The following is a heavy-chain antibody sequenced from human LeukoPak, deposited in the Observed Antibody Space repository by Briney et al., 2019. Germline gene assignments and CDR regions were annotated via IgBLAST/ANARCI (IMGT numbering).Heavy chain of an antibody. CDR3: ARDGIVVVPAAIPSSNWFDP. CDR2: ISYDGSNK. V-gene: IGHV3-30-3*01. CDR1: GFTFSSYA. D-gene: IGHD2-2*01. J-gene: IGHJ5*02. Sequence: PGGSLRLSCAASGFTFSSYAMHWVRQAPGKGLEWVAVISYDGSNKYYADSVKGRFTISRDNSKNTLYLQMNSLRAEDTAAYYCARDGIVVVPAAIPSSNWFDPWGQGTLVTVSS.